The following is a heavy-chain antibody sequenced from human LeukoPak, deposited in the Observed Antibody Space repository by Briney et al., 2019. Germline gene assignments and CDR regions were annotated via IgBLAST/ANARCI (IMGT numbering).Heavy chain of an antibody. CDR1: GYTFTGYF. D-gene: IGHD3-10*01. V-gene: IGHV1-2*02. Sequence: ASVNVSCKAAGYTFTGYFMHWVRQAPGQGLEWMGWINPNSGCTNYAQKFQGRVTMTRDTSITTAYMELSRLRSDDTAVYYCARRYFVSGSYYTDYWGQGTLVTVSS. CDR3: ARRYFVSGSYYTDY. J-gene: IGHJ4*02. CDR2: INPNSGCT.